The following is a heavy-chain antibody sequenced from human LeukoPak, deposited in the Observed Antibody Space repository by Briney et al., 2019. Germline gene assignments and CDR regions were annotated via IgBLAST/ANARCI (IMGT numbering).Heavy chain of an antibody. V-gene: IGHV3-7*01. Sequence: PVRTLRLSCAASGFTLSSYSMNWVRQAPGKGLEWVANIKQDGSEKYYVDSVKGRFTISRDNAKNSLYLQMNSLRAEDTAVYYCASRNSLFIWGQGTLVTVSS. CDR1: GFTLSSYS. J-gene: IGHJ4*02. CDR2: IKQDGSEK. CDR3: ASRNSLFI. D-gene: IGHD4-23*01.